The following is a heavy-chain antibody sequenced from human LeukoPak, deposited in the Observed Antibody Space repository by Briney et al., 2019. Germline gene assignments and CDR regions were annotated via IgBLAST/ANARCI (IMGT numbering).Heavy chain of an antibody. CDR3: ARDRGCTFNYTPGYFDY. V-gene: IGHV4-59*01. CDR2: IYYSGST. D-gene: IGHD5-12*01. J-gene: IGHJ4*02. Sequence: SETLSLTCTVSGDSISSFYWNWIRQPPGKGLEWIGYIYYSGSTNYNPSLKSRVTISVDTSKNQFSLKLSSVTAADTAVYYCARDRGCTFNYTPGYFDYWGQGTLVSVSS. CDR1: GDSISSFY.